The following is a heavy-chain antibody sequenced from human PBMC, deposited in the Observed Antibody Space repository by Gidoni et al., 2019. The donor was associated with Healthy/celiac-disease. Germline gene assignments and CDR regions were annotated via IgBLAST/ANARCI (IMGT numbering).Heavy chain of an antibody. CDR3: AKDRSYDILTGYSPWDY. CDR2: ISGSGGST. Sequence: EVQLLGSGGGLVQRGGSLRPSCAASGFTFSSNAMSWVRQAPGKGLEWVSAISGSGGSTYYADSVKGRFTISRDNSKNTLYLQMNSLRAEDTAVYYCAKDRSYDILTGYSPWDYWGQGTLVTVSS. V-gene: IGHV3-23*01. J-gene: IGHJ4*02. CDR1: GFTFSSNA. D-gene: IGHD3-9*01.